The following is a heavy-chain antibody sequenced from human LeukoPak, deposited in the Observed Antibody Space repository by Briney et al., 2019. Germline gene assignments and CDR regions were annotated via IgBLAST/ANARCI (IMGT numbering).Heavy chain of an antibody. J-gene: IGHJ3*02. D-gene: IGHD3-10*01. CDR2: IYSGGST. CDR1: GFTVSSNY. Sequence: GGSLRLSCAASGFTVSSNYMSWVRQAPGKGLEWVSVIYSGGSTYYADSVKGRFTISRDNSKNTLYLQMNSLRAEDTAMYYCASTYMVRGGRAFDIWGQGTMVTVSS. CDR3: ASTYMVRGGRAFDI. V-gene: IGHV3-53*01.